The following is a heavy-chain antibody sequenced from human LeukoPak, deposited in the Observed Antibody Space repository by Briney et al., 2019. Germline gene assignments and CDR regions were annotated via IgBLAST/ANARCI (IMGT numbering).Heavy chain of an antibody. CDR1: GFTFSSYW. Sequence: PGGSLRLSCAASGFTFSSYWMHWVRQAPGKGLVWVSRINSDGSSTSYADSVKGRFTISRDNAKNTLYLQMNSLRAEDTAVYYCVRGGITNWINFDYWGQGILVTASS. V-gene: IGHV3-74*01. J-gene: IGHJ4*02. D-gene: IGHD1-1*01. CDR2: INSDGSST. CDR3: VRGGITNWINFDY.